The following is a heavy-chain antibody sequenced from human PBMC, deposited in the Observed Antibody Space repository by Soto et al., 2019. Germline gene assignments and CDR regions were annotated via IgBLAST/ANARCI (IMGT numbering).Heavy chain of an antibody. V-gene: IGHV4-4*07. Sequence: SETLSLTCTVSGGSISSYYWSWIRQPAGKGLEWIGRIYTSGSTNYNPSLKSRVTMSVDTSKNQFSLKLSSVTAADTAVYYCARDRGDIVVVPAATRVWFDPWGQGTLVTVSS. CDR1: GGSISSYY. CDR2: IYTSGST. D-gene: IGHD2-2*01. J-gene: IGHJ5*02. CDR3: ARDRGDIVVVPAATRVWFDP.